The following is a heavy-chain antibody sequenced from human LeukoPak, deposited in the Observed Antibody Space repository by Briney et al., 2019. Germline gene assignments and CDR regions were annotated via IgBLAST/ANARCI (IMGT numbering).Heavy chain of an antibody. CDR3: AHRRGDFWSGLLVPYNWFDP. CDR2: IYWDDDK. V-gene: IGHV2-5*02. Sequence: KESGPTLVNPTQTLTLSCTFSGFSLSTSGVGVGWIRQPPGKALEWLALIYWDDDKRYSPSLKSRLTITKDTSKNQVVLTMTNMDPVDTATYYCAHRRGDFWSGLLVPYNWFDPWGQGTLVTVSS. J-gene: IGHJ5*02. CDR1: GFSLSTSGVG. D-gene: IGHD3-3*01.